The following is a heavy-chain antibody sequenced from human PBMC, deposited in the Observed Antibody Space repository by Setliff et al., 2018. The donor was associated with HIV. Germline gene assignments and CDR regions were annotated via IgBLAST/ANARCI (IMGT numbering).Heavy chain of an antibody. Sequence: GGSLRLSCAAPGFTVSSYWMTWVRPAPGKGLEWVANIKQDGSEKYYADSVKGRFTISRDNAKNSLYLQMNSLRAEDTAVYYCARYKWNNWIFGWFDPWGQGTQVTVSS. CDR2: IKQDGSEK. CDR1: GFTVSSYW. J-gene: IGHJ5*02. D-gene: IGHD1-20*01. CDR3: ARYKWNNWIFGWFDP. V-gene: IGHV3-7*01.